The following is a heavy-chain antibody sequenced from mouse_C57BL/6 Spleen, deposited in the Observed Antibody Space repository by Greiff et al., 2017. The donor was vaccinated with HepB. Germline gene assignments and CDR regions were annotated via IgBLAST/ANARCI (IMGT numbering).Heavy chain of an antibody. V-gene: IGHV1-18*01. CDR1: GYTFTDYN. CDR2: INPNNGGT. CDR3: ARGEDYYGSSPWYFDV. Sequence: VQLQQSGPELVKPGASVKIPCKASGYTFTDYNMDWVKQSHGKSLEWIGDINPNNGGTIYNQKFKGKATLTVDKSSSTAYMELRSLTSEDTAVYYCARGEDYYGSSPWYFDVWGTGTTVTVSS. J-gene: IGHJ1*03. D-gene: IGHD1-1*01.